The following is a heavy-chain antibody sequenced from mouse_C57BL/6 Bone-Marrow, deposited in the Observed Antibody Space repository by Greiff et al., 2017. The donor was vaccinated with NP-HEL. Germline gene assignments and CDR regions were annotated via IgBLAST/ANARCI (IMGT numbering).Heavy chain of an antibody. J-gene: IGHJ2*01. V-gene: IGHV1-63*01. CDR3: AREGGLRLQYYFDY. Sequence: VQLQQSGAELVRPGTSVKMSCKASGYTFTNYWIGWAKQRPGHGLEWIGDIYPGGGYTNYNEKFKGKATLTADKSSSTAYMQFSSLTSEDSAIYYCAREGGLRLQYYFDYWGQGTTLTVSS. CDR1: GYTFTNYW. CDR2: IYPGGGYT. D-gene: IGHD3-2*02.